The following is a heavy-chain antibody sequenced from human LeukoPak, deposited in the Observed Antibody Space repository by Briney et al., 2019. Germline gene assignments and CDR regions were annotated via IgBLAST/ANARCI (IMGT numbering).Heavy chain of an antibody. D-gene: IGHD6-6*01. CDR3: AKDGSSSPHFDY. CDR1: GFTFSSYA. V-gene: IGHV3-23*01. CDR2: ISGSGGST. Sequence: SGGSLRLSCAASGFTFSSYAMSWVRQAPGKGLEWVSAISGSGGSTYYADSVKGRFTISRDNSKNTLYLQMNSLRAEDTAVYYCAKDGSSSPHFDYWGQGTLVTVSS. J-gene: IGHJ4*02.